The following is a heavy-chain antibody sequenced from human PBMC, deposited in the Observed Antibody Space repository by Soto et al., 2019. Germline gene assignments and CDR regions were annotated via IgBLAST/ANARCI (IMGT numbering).Heavy chain of an antibody. J-gene: IGHJ4*02. CDR3: ASTNFFGVVIKWSFDY. CDR2: IIPIFGTA. Sequence: ASVKVSCKASGGTFSSYAISWVRQAPGQGLEWMGGIIPIFGTANYAQKFQGRVTIIADESTSTAYMELSSLRSEDTAVYYCASTNFFGVVIKWSFDYWGQGTLVTVSS. V-gene: IGHV1-69*13. D-gene: IGHD3-3*01. CDR1: GGTFSSYA.